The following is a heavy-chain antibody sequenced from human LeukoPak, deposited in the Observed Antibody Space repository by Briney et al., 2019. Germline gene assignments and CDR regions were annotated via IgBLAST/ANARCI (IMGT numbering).Heavy chain of an antibody. CDR2: ISGSGSST. J-gene: IGHJ4*02. CDR1: GFTFASYA. D-gene: IGHD5-18*01. Sequence: GGSLRLSCAASGFTFASYAMNWDRQAPGKGLEWVSTISGSGSSTYYVDSVKGRFTISRDNSKNTLYLQMNSLRAEDTAIYYCTTAAGYNYGQYWGQGTLVTVSS. CDR3: TTAAGYNYGQY. V-gene: IGHV3-23*01.